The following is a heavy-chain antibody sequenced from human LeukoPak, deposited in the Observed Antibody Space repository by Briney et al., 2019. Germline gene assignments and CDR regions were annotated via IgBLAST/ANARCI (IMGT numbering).Heavy chain of an antibody. J-gene: IGHJ3*02. D-gene: IGHD5-12*01. CDR3: ARDLNSGYDDDAFDI. CDR1: GFTFRSYA. V-gene: IGHV3-30*04. Sequence: GRSLRLSCAASGFTFRSYAMHWVRQAPGKGLEWVADISYDGSNKYYADSVKGRFTISRDNSKNTLYLQMNSLRAEDTAVYYCARDLNSGYDDDAFDIWGQGTMVTVSS. CDR2: ISYDGSNK.